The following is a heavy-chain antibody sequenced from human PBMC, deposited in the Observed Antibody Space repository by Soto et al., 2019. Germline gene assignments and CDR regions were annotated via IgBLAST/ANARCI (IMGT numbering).Heavy chain of an antibody. Sequence: GGSLRLSCAASGFTVSSNYMSWVRQAPGKGLEWVSVIYSGGSTYYADSVKGRFTISRDNSKNTLYLQMNSLRAEDTAVYYCARVADGNYYYYYMDVWGKGTTVTVSS. CDR2: IYSGGST. J-gene: IGHJ6*03. CDR1: GFTVSSNY. D-gene: IGHD2-15*01. CDR3: ARVADGNYYYYYMDV. V-gene: IGHV3-66*01.